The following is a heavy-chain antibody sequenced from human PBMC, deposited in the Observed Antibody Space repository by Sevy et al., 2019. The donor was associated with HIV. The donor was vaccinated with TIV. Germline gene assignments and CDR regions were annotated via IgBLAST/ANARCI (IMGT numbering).Heavy chain of an antibody. Sequence: GGSLRLSCAASGFTFSSYGMHWVRQAPGKGLEWVAVISYDGSNKYYADSVKGRFTISRDNSKNTLYLQMNSLRAEDTAVYYCAKDSSHWGTQVELGDYWGQGTLVTVSS. D-gene: IGHD7-27*01. CDR1: GFTFSSYG. CDR3: AKDSSHWGTQVELGDY. V-gene: IGHV3-30*18. J-gene: IGHJ4*02. CDR2: ISYDGSNK.